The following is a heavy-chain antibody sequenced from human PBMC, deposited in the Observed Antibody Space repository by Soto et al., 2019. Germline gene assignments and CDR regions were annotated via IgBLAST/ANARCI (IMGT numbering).Heavy chain of an antibody. D-gene: IGHD5-12*01. V-gene: IGHV1-69*06. J-gene: IGHJ6*02. CDR3: ARDRGYSDYTYYYYGMDV. Sequence: SVKVSCKASGGTFSNYAINWVLQAPGQGLEWMGGIIPIFGTTTYAQKFQGTVTIIADKSTSTAYMDLSSLRSEDTAVYYCARDRGYSDYTYYYYGMDVWGQGTTVTVSS. CDR1: GGTFSNYA. CDR2: IIPIFGTT.